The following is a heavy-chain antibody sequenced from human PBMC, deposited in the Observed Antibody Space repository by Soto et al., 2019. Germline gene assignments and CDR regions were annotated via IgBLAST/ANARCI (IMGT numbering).Heavy chain of an antibody. J-gene: IGHJ6*02. Sequence: GESLKISCXGSGYSFTSYWIGWVRQMPGKGLEWMGIIYPGDSDTRYSPSFQGQVTISADKSISTAYLQWSSLKASDTAMYYCARRGVTTVTTGYYYYGMDVWGQGTTVTVSS. CDR3: ARRGVTTVTTGYYYYGMDV. V-gene: IGHV5-51*01. CDR2: IYPGDSDT. CDR1: GYSFTSYW. D-gene: IGHD4-4*01.